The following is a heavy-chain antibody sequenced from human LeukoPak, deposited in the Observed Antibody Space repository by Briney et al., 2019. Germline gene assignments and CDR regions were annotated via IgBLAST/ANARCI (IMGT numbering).Heavy chain of an antibody. CDR2: IIPIFGTA. D-gene: IGHD3-10*01. J-gene: IGHJ6*03. CDR1: GGTFSSYA. CDR3: ARDKLLGYYYGSGSYQNYYYYMDV. V-gene: IGHV1-69*13. Sequence: SVKVFCKASGGTFSSYAISWVRQAPGQGLEWMGGIIPIFGTANYAQKFQGRVTITADESTSTAYMELSSLRSEDTAVYYCARDKLLGYYYGSGSYQNYYYYMDVWGKGTTVTISS.